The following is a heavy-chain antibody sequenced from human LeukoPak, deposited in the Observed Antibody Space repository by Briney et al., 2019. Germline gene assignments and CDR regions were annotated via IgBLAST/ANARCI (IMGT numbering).Heavy chain of an antibody. CDR1: GGSVSSGSYY. D-gene: IGHD3-3*01. J-gene: IGHJ6*02. CDR3: ARSRNYDFWSARMDV. V-gene: IGHV4-61*01. Sequence: SETLSLTRTVSGGSVSSGSYYWSWIRQPPGKGLEWIGYIYYSGSTNYNPSLKSRVTISVDTSKNQFSLKLSSVTAADTAVYYCARSRNYDFWSARMDVWGQGTTVTVSS. CDR2: IYYSGST.